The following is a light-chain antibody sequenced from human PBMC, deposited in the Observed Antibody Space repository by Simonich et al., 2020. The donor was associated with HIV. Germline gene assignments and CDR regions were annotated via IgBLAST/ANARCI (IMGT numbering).Light chain of an antibody. Sequence: DIQMTQSPSTLSAHVGDRVTITCRASQSIDNWLAWYQQKPGKAPKILIYAASNLQSGVPARFSGSGSGTDSTLTISSLQPEDFATYYCQQSYSTPYTFGQGTKLEIK. CDR2: AAS. CDR3: QQSYSTPYT. J-gene: IGKJ2*01. CDR1: QSIDNW. V-gene: IGKV1-39*01.